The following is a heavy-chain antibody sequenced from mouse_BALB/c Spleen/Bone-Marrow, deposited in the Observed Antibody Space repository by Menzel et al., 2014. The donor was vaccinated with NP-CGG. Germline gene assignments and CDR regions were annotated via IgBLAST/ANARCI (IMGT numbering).Heavy chain of an antibody. Sequence: VQVVESGAELARPGASVKMSCRASGYTFTTYTMHWVKQRPGQGLEWIGYINPSSGYTYYNQKFKDKATLTADKSSSAAYLQLSSLTSEGSAVYYCARVYGNYDAMDYWRQGTSVTVSS. D-gene: IGHD2-1*01. J-gene: IGHJ4*01. CDR3: ARVYGNYDAMDY. CDR1: GYTFTTYT. CDR2: INPSSGYT. V-gene: IGHV1-4*01.